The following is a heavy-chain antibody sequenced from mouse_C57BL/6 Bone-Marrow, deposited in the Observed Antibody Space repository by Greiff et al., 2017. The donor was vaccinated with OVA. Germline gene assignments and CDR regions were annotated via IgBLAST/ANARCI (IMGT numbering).Heavy chain of an antibody. D-gene: IGHD2-1*01. V-gene: IGHV3-2*02. CDR2: ISYSGST. J-gene: IGHJ2*01. CDR1: GYSITSDYA. Sequence: EVKLMESGPGLVKPSQSLSLTCTVTGYSITSDYAWNWIRQFPGNKLEWMGYISYSGSTSYNPSLKSRISITRDTSKNQFFLQLNSVTTEDTATYYCARSRDYGNDYWGQGTTLTVSS. CDR3: ARSRDYGNDY.